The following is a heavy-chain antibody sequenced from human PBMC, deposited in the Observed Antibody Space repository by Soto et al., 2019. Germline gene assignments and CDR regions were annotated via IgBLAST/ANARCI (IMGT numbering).Heavy chain of an antibody. CDR1: NVPINSADYY. J-gene: IGHJ4*02. Sequence: QVHLQESGPGLVKPSQTMSLSCTVSNVPINSADYYWSGIRQAPAMVLEWIGYIYFSGGASYIPTLNDRVSISLYSSKNLFSLSLRSVSAAVTAVYCCSSTVRVGSTPAYLDYWSQGNLVTVSS. CDR3: SSTVRVGSTPAYLDY. CDR2: IYFSGGA. D-gene: IGHD1-26*01. V-gene: IGHV4-30-4*01.